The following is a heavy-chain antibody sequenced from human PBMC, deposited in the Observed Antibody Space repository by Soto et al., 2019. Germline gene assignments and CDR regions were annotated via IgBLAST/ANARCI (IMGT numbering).Heavy chain of an antibody. J-gene: IGHJ4*02. CDR2: IWYDGSNK. V-gene: IGHV3-33*01. CDR3: ARDRTLEDGYNSSFDY. Sequence: QVQLVESGGGVVQPGRSLRLSCAASGFTFSSYGMHWVRQAPGKGLEWVAVIWYDGSNKYYADSVKGRFTISRDNSKNTLYLQINSLRAEDTAGYYCARDRTLEDGYNSSFDYWGPGNLVNVSS. D-gene: IGHD5-12*01. CDR1: GFTFSSYG.